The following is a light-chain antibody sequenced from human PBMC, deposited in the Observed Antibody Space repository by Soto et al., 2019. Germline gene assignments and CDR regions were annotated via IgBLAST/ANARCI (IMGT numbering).Light chain of an antibody. CDR3: QQSYRTPPT. V-gene: IGKV1-39*01. CDR2: LAS. J-gene: IGKJ4*01. Sequence: DIQMTQSPSSLSASVGDRVTITCRASQSISNYVNWYQQKPGKAPKLLINLASSLQSGVPSRFSGSGSGTDFTLAIFNLQPGDFVTYYCQQSYRTPPTFGGGTKVEIK. CDR1: QSISNY.